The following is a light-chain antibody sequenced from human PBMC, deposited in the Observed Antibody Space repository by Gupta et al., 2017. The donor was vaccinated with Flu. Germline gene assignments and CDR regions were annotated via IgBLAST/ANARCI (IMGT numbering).Light chain of an antibody. CDR3: QQRDDCPLT. CDR1: QSVKGG. V-gene: IGKV3-11*01. Sequence: EVVLTHSPVALSLSPGERATLSCRASQSVKGGLDWYQQKPGQAPRLLVYDASNRAAGVPVRFSGSGSGTEFTLTISNLEPEDFAVYYCQQRDDCPLTFGGGTKVEIK. CDR2: DAS. J-gene: IGKJ4*01.